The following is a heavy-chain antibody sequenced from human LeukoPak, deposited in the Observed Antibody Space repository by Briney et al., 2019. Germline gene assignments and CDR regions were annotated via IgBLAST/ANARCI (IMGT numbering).Heavy chain of an antibody. V-gene: IGHV1-8*01. D-gene: IGHD4-17*01. CDR2: MNPNSGNT. CDR3: AREGDDYESFDY. Sequence: ASVKVSCKASGYTFTSDDINWVRQAPGQGLEWMGWMNPNSGNTGYAQNFQGRVTMTRNTSINTAYMELSSLRSEGTAVYYCAREGDDYESFDYWGQGTLVTVSS. CDR1: GYTFTSDD. J-gene: IGHJ4*02.